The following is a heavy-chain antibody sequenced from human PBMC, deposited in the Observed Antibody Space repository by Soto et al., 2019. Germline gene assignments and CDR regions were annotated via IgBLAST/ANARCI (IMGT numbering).Heavy chain of an antibody. CDR2: ISSSGSTI. J-gene: IGHJ4*02. CDR1: GFTFSDYY. Sequence: GGSLRLSCAASGFTFSDYYMSWIRQAPGKGLEWVSYISSSGSTIYYADSVKGRFTISRDNAKNPLYLQMNSLRAEDTAVYYCARDYGSGSYEPIDYWGQGTLVTVSS. CDR3: ARDYGSGSYEPIDY. D-gene: IGHD3-10*01. V-gene: IGHV3-11*01.